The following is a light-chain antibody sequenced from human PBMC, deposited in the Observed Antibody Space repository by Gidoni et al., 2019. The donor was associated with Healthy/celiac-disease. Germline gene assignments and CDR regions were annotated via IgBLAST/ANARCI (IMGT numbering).Light chain of an antibody. J-gene: IGKJ4*01. Sequence: EIVLTQSPATLSVSPGERATLSCRARQSVRSYVAWYQQKPGQVPRLLIYDASNRATGIPARFSGSGSGTDFTLTISSLEPEDFAVYDCQQRSNWPLTFGGGTKVEIK. CDR1: QSVRSY. CDR3: QQRSNWPLT. CDR2: DAS. V-gene: IGKV3-11*01.